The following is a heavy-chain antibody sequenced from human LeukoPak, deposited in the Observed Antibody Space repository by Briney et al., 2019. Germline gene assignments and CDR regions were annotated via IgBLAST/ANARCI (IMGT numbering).Heavy chain of an antibody. Sequence: GGSLRLSCAASGFTFSSSAMSWVRQASGKGLEWVSAISGSGGSTYYADSVKGRFTISRDNSKNTLYLQMNSLRAEDTAVYYCAKDLYSFGPPAFDNWGQGTRVTVSS. CDR1: GFTFSSSA. J-gene: IGHJ4*02. D-gene: IGHD5-18*01. V-gene: IGHV3-23*01. CDR2: ISGSGGST. CDR3: AKDLYSFGPPAFDN.